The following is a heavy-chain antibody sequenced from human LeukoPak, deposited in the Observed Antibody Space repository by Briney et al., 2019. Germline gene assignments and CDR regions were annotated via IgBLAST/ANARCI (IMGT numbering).Heavy chain of an antibody. J-gene: IGHJ3*01. V-gene: IGHV4-34*01. CDR2: IDHSGTT. D-gene: IGHD3-22*01. CDR3: AKAPYLSSGS. CDR1: GGSFSGYY. Sequence: PSETLSLTCAVYGGSFSGYYWSWIRQPPGKGLEWIGEIDHSGTTNYNPSLKSRVTISLDTSTNQFSLILSSVTAADTAVYYCAKAPYLSSGSWGQGTMVTVSS.